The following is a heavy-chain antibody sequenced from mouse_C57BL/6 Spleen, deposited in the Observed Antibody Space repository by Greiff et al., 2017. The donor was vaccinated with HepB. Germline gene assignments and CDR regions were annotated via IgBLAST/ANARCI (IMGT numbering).Heavy chain of an antibody. D-gene: IGHD1-1*01. CDR3: ARTGSSYSAWFAY. CDR1: GFTFSDYG. CDR2: ISSGSSTI. J-gene: IGHJ3*01. Sequence: EVQRVESGGGLVKPGGSLKLSCAASGFTFSDYGMHWVRQAPEKGLEWVAYISSGSSTIYYAVTVKGRFTISRDNAKNTLFLQMTSLRSEDTAMYYCARTGSSYSAWFAYWGQGTLVTVSA. V-gene: IGHV5-17*01.